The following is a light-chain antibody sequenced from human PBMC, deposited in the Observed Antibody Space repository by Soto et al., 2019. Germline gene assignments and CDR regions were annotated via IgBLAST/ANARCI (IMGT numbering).Light chain of an antibody. V-gene: IGKV1-5*01. CDR3: QQYSIYPWT. Sequence: DIQMTQSPSTLSASVGDRVTITCRASQSISTWLAWYQQKPGKAPKVLIFDASNLESGVPSRFSGSGSATEFTLTISSLQPDDFATYYCQQYSIYPWTFGQGTKVDI. J-gene: IGKJ1*01. CDR1: QSISTW. CDR2: DAS.